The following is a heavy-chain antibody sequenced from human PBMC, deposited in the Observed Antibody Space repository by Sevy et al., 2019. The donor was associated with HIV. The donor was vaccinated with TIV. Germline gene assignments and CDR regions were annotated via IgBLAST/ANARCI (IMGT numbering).Heavy chain of an antibody. Sequence: GESLKISCKGFGNNFNSYWIGWVRQMPGKGLELMGFIYPSDSDTRYSPPFQGQVTISADKSISTPYLQWSSLKASDTAIYYCARSGYSGYAFDYWGQGTLVTVSS. CDR1: GNNFNSYW. V-gene: IGHV5-51*01. CDR2: IYPSDSDT. J-gene: IGHJ4*02. D-gene: IGHD5-12*01. CDR3: ARSGYSGYAFDY.